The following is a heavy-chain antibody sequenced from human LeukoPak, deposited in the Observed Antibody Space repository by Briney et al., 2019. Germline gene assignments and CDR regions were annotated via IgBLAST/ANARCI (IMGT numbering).Heavy chain of an antibody. CDR3: ARAPGILAAYDY. CDR2: IYHSGST. Sequence: SETLSLTCTVSGGSISGSAYYWGWIRQPPGEGLEWIGSIYHSGSTYYNPSLKSRVTISVDTSKNQFSLRLSSVTAADTAVYYCARAPGILAAYDYWGQGTLITVSS. CDR1: GGSISGSAYY. J-gene: IGHJ4*02. V-gene: IGHV4-39*07. D-gene: IGHD2-8*02.